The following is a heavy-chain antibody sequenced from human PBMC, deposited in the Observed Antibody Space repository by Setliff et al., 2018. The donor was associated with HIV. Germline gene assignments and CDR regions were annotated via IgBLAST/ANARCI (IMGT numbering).Heavy chain of an antibody. V-gene: IGHV1-46*03. Sequence: ASVKVSCKASGYTFSGYYIYWARQAPGQGLEWMGRINPSGGRTTYAQNFQGRVTMTRDTSTNTVYMELSSLTSEDTAVYYCARGGEGLANWGQGTQVTVSS. D-gene: IGHD3-16*01. CDR2: INPSGGRT. CDR3: ARGGEGLAN. J-gene: IGHJ4*02. CDR1: GYTFSGYY.